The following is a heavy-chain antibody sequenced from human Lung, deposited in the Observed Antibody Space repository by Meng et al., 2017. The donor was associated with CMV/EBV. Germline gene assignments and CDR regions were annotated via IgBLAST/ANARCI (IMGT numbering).Heavy chain of an antibody. V-gene: IGHV1-18*01. Sequence: KVYCKGSGYTFTSYGISWMRRAPGQGIEWMGWISANNGSTSNAQKIQGRVNMTTDTSTSTAYMELRSLGSDDTAVYYCSRGAVYYFDYWGQGTLVTVSS. CDR2: ISANNGST. CDR1: GYTFTSYG. CDR3: SRGAVYYFDY. J-gene: IGHJ4*02. D-gene: IGHD6-19*01.